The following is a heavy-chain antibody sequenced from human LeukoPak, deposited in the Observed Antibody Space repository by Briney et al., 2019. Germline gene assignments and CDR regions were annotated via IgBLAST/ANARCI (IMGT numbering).Heavy chain of an antibody. CDR2: IYSGGST. D-gene: IGHD1/OR15-1a*01. Sequence: GGSLRLSCAASGFTVSSNYMSWVRQAPGKGLEWVSVIYSGGSTYYADSVKGRFTISRDNAKNSLFLQMNSLRAEDTAMYYCAKGTKPVMTIPDYWGQGILVTVSS. CDR1: GFTVSSNY. J-gene: IGHJ4*02. V-gene: IGHV3-53*01. CDR3: AKGTKPVMTIPDY.